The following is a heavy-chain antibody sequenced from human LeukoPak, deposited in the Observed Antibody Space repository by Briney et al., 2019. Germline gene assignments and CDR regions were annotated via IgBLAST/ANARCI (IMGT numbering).Heavy chain of an antibody. CDR1: GFTFSSYG. V-gene: IGHV3-33*01. J-gene: IGHJ4*02. Sequence: PGGSLRPSCAASGFTFSSYGMHWVRQAPGKGLEWVALIWHDGSNKYYADSVKGRFTISRDNSKNTLYLQMNSLRAEDTAVYYCARDRGYSYGHPFDYWGQGTLVTVSS. CDR2: IWHDGSNK. D-gene: IGHD5-18*01. CDR3: ARDRGYSYGHPFDY.